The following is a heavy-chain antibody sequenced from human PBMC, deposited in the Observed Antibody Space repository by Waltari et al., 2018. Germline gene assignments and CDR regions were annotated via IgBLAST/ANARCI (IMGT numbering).Heavy chain of an antibody. Sequence: QVQLVQSGAEVKKPGASVKVSCQASGYTFTGYYMHWVRPAPGQGLEWMGWINPNSGGTNYAQKFQGRVTMTRDTSISTAYMELSRLRSDDTAVYYCARSGRIVVVVAAKGRWFDPWGQGTLVTVSS. D-gene: IGHD2-15*01. CDR3: ARSGRIVVVVAAKGRWFDP. V-gene: IGHV1-2*02. J-gene: IGHJ5*02. CDR2: INPNSGGT. CDR1: GYTFTGYY.